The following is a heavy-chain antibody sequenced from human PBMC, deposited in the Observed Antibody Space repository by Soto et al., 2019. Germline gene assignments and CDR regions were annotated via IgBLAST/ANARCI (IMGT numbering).Heavy chain of an antibody. Sequence: ETLSLTCIVSGGSISSSGYYWGWIRQPPGKGLEWIGNIHYSGSTYYNPSLKSRITISVDTSKNQFSLKLSSVTAADTAVYCCARYSNTWNLGNAFDIWGQGTMVTVSS. V-gene: IGHV4-39*01. D-gene: IGHD6-13*01. J-gene: IGHJ3*02. CDR1: GGSISSSGYY. CDR2: IHYSGST. CDR3: ARYSNTWNLGNAFDI.